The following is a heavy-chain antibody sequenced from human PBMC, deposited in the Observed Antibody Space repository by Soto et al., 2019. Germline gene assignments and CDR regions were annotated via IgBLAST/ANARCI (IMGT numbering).Heavy chain of an antibody. V-gene: IGHV1-69*01. CDR2: FIPIFVSA. D-gene: IGHD3-10*01. CDR1: GGTVSSYA. J-gene: IGHJ4*02. Sequence: QLHLVQSGAEVKKAGSSVKVSCKASGGTVSSYAITWVRQAPGKGLEWMGVFIPIFVSANYAPKFQGRSTITADESTSTAYMELSGLTSEDTAIYYCARDVSSDTTGFRGYDLWGQGTQVTVSS. CDR3: ARDVSSDTTGFRGYDL.